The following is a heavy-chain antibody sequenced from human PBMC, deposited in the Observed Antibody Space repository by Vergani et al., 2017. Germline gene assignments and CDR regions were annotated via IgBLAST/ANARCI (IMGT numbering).Heavy chain of an antibody. J-gene: IGHJ6*03. CDR2: IYYSGST. D-gene: IGHD3-22*01. Sequence: QVQLQESGPGLVKPSETLSLTCTVSGGSISSYYWSWIRQPPGKGLEWIGYIYYSGSTNYNPSLKSRVTISVDTSKNRFSLKLSSVTAADTAVYYCARSVVITKFYYYYYMDVWGKGTTVTVSS. CDR1: GGSISSYY. CDR3: ARSVVITKFYYYYYMDV. V-gene: IGHV4-59*01.